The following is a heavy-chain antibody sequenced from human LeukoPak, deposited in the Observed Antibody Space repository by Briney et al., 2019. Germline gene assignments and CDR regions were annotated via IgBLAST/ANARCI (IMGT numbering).Heavy chain of an antibody. CDR3: ARDQNSNDPMVDDY. D-gene: IGHD1-1*01. J-gene: IGHJ4*02. V-gene: IGHV3-48*01. CDR2: ISSSSSTI. Sequence: PGGSLRLSCAASGFTFSSYSMNWVRQAPGKGLECVSYISSSSSTIYYADSVKGRFTISRDNAKNSLYLQMNSLRAEDTAVYYYARDQNSNDPMVDDYWGQGTLVTVSS. CDR1: GFTFSSYS.